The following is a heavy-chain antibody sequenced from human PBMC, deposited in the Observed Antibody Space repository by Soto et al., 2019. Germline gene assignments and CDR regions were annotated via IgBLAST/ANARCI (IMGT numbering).Heavy chain of an antibody. CDR1: NYSFSSFG. J-gene: IGHJ4*02. D-gene: IGHD1-26*01. V-gene: IGHV1-18*01. CDR2: INPSNENT. CDR3: ARDPFYSGSNLQVGYFDS. Sequence: QVQLVQSGAEVKKPGASVKVSCKASNYSFSSFGISWMRQAPGQGLEWMEWINPSNENTNYAQNLQGRVTLTTDTSTSTAYMELRSLRSDDTAVYYCARDPFYSGSNLQVGYFDSWGQGTLVTVSS.